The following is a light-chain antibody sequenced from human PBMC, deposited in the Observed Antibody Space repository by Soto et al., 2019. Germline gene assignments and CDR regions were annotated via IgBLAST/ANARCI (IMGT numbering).Light chain of an antibody. Sequence: DIQMPQSPSTLSTSVGDRVTITCRASQSVSWWLAWYQQKPGKAPKFLIQKASSLESGVPSRFSGGGSGTEFTLAISGLQPDDLPTDYRQQYKSCSWTFGQGTKVEIK. CDR1: QSVSWW. CDR3: QQYKSCSWT. J-gene: IGKJ1*01. CDR2: KAS. V-gene: IGKV1-5*03.